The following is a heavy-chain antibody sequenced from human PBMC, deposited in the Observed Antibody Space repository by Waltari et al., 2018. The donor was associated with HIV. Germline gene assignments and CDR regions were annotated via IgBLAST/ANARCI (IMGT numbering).Heavy chain of an antibody. CDR3: ARGIPSSSGWSVSDY. D-gene: IGHD6-19*01. V-gene: IGHV1-18*01. J-gene: IGHJ4*02. CDR2: ISAYDGNT. Sequence: QVQLVQSGAEVKKPGASVKVSCKASGYTFTSYGISWARQAPGQGLEWMGWISAYDGNTHYAQKLQGRVTMTTDTSTSTAYMELRSMRSDDTAVYYCARGIPSSSGWSVSDYWGQGTLVTVSS. CDR1: GYTFTSYG.